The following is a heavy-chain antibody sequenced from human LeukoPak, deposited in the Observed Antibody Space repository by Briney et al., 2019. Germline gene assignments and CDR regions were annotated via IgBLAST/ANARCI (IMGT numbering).Heavy chain of an antibody. J-gene: IGHJ4*02. CDR2: INAGNGNT. Sequence: ASVKVSCKASGYTFTSYAMHWVRQAPGQRPEWMGWINAGNGNTKYSQKFQGRVTITRDTSASTAYMELSSLRSEDTAVYYCARDGLETDWTTGGQETLVTVSS. V-gene: IGHV1-3*01. CDR3: ARDGLETDWTT. D-gene: IGHD3/OR15-3a*01. CDR1: GYTFTSYA.